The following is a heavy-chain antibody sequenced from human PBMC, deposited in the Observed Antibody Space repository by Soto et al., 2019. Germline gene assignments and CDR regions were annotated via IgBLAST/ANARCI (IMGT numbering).Heavy chain of an antibody. V-gene: IGHV1-18*01. CDR1: GYTFTSYG. Sequence: QVNLVQSGAEVKNPGASVRVSCKTSGYTFTSYGISWLRQAPGQGLEWMGWINSYSGRTNYGQDFQGRVSMTTEKSTTTVYMELRGLTSGDTALYYCARDHTGRGYFDFWGQGSLVTVSS. J-gene: IGHJ4*02. D-gene: IGHD2-8*02. CDR2: INSYSGRT. CDR3: ARDHTGRGYFDF.